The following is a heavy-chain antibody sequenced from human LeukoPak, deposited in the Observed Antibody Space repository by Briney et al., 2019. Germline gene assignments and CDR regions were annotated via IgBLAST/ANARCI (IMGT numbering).Heavy chain of an antibody. CDR1: GYTFTSYD. CDR2: INPNSGNT. CDR3: ATVSPLNYDSSGYDPWIY. V-gene: IGHV1-8*01. D-gene: IGHD3-22*01. Sequence: ASVKVSCKASGYTFTSYDINWVRQATGQGLEWMGWINPNSGNTGYAQKFQGRVTMTEDTSTDTAYMELSSLRSEDTAVYYCATVSPLNYDSSGYDPWIYWGQGTLVTVSS. J-gene: IGHJ4*02.